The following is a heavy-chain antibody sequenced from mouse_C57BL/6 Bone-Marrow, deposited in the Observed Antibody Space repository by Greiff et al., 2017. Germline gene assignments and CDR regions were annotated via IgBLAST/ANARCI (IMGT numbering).Heavy chain of an antibody. CDR2: IDPRSGNT. CDR1: GYTFTRYD. V-gene: IGHV1-81*01. D-gene: IGHD6-1*01. Sequence: QVQLQQSGAELARPGASVKLSCKASGYTFTRYDISWVKQRTGQGLGWIGEIDPRSGNTYYNAKFQGKATLTADKSSSTAYMELRSLTSEDSAVYFCSRGDASCLFAYWGQGTLVTVSA. CDR3: SRGDASCLFAY. J-gene: IGHJ3*01.